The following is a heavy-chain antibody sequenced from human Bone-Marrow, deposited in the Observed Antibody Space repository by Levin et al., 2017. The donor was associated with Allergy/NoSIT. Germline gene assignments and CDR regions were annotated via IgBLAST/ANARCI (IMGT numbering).Heavy chain of an antibody. CDR1: GFIFSDYS. V-gene: IGHV3-48*01. Sequence: GESLKISCNVSGFIFSDYSLTWVRQAPGKGLEWISYISSSATTIYYADSVKGRFTLSRDNAKNSLYLQMNSLRVEDTAVYYCARSRPLDYWGQGTPVTVSS. CDR2: ISSSATTI. CDR3: ARSRPLDY. J-gene: IGHJ4*02.